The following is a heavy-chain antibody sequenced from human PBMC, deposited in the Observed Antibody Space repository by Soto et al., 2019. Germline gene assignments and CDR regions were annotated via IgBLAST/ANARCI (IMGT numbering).Heavy chain of an antibody. V-gene: IGHV3-7*03. Sequence: EVQLVESGGGLVQPGGSLRLSCAASGFTFSSYWMSWVRQAPGKGLEWVANIKQDGSEKYYVDSVKGRFTISRDNAKNSLYLQMNSLRAEDTAVYYCARDLTYATLLPDYYYYGMDVWGQGTTVTVSS. J-gene: IGHJ6*02. D-gene: IGHD2-15*01. CDR3: ARDLTYATLLPDYYYYGMDV. CDR1: GFTFSSYW. CDR2: IKQDGSEK.